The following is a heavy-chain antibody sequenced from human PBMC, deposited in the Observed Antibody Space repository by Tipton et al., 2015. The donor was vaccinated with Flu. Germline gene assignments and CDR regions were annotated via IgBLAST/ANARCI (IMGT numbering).Heavy chain of an antibody. CDR3: AKGGSQYCSGGSCYRNYGVDV. J-gene: IGHJ6*02. CDR1: GFTFGDYA. Sequence: SLRLSCTASGFTFGDYAMSWVRQAPGKGLEWVGFIRSKAYGGTTEYAASVKGRFTISRDDSKSIAYLQMNSLKTEDTAVYYCAKGGSQYCSGGSCYRNYGVDVWGQGTTVTVSS. CDR2: IRSKAYGGTT. D-gene: IGHD2-15*01. V-gene: IGHV3-49*04.